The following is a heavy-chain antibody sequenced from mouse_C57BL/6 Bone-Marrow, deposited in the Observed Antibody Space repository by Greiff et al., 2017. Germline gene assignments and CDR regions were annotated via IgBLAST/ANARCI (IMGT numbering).Heavy chain of an antibody. J-gene: IGHJ4*01. Sequence: EVHLVESGGGLVQPGGSLKLSCAASGFTFSDYYMYWVRQTPEKRLEWVAYISNGGGSTYYPDTVKGRFTISRDNAKNTLYLQMSRLKSEDTAMYYCASDSLYDGYDAMDYWGQGTSVTVSS. CDR2: ISNGGGST. D-gene: IGHD2-3*01. CDR3: ASDSLYDGYDAMDY. V-gene: IGHV5-12*01. CDR1: GFTFSDYY.